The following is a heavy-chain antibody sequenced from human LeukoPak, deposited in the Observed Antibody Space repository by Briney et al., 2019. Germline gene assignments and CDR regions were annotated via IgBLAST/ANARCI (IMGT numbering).Heavy chain of an antibody. D-gene: IGHD1-26*01. CDR2: ISGSGGST. Sequence: PGGSLRLSCAASGFTFSSYAMSWVRQAPGKGLEWVSAISGSGGSTYYADSVKGRFTISRDNSKNTLYLQMNSLRAEDTAVYYCARGLKGSYLFDYWGQGTLVTVSS. J-gene: IGHJ4*02. CDR3: ARGLKGSYLFDY. CDR1: GFTFSSYA. V-gene: IGHV3-23*01.